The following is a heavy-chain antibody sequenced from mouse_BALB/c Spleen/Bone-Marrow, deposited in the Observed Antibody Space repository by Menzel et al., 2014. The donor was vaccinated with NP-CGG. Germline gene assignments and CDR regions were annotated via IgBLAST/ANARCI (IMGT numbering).Heavy chain of an antibody. D-gene: IGHD1-1*01. J-gene: IGHJ2*01. Sequence: VQLQQSGAELVRPGASVTLSCKASGYTFTDYEMHWVKQTPVHGLEWIGAIDPETGGTAYNQKFKGKATLTADKSSSTAYMELRSLTSEDSAVYYCTRGXNFITTVVVDFDYWGQGTTLTVSS. CDR1: GYTFTDYE. CDR3: TRGXNFITTVVVDFDY. CDR2: IDPETGGT. V-gene: IGHV1-15*01.